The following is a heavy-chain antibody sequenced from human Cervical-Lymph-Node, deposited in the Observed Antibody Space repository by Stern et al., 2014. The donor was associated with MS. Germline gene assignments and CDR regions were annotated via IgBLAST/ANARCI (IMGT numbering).Heavy chain of an antibody. CDR3: TRDRGGIYLMLTGGMDI. D-gene: IGHD1-20*01. V-gene: IGHV3-30*04. J-gene: IGHJ6*02. CDR1: GFTLSSYA. CDR2: ISHDGSNH. Sequence: QMQLVQSGGGVVQPGRSLRLSCAASGFTLSSYAMHWVRQAPGKGLEWVAIISHDGSNHYHADSVKGRFTISRDNSENTVYLQMNSLRAEDTAVYYCTRDRGGIYLMLTGGMDIWGQGTTVTVSS.